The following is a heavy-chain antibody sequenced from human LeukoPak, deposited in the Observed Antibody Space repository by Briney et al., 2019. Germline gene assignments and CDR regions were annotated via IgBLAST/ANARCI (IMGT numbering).Heavy chain of an antibody. CDR3: ARTPQIWFGELDGMDV. V-gene: IGHV4-59*01. D-gene: IGHD3-10*01. CDR2: IYYSGST. Sequence: PSETLSLICTVSGGSISSYYWSWIRQPPGKGLEWIGYIYYSGSTNYNPSLKSRVTISVDTSKNQLSLKLSSVTAADTAVYYCARTPQIWFGELDGMDVWGQGTTVTVSS. J-gene: IGHJ6*02. CDR1: GGSISSYY.